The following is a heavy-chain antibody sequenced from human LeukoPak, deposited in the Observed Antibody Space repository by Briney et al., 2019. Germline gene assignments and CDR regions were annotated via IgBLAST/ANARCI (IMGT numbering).Heavy chain of an antibody. CDR1: GYTFTSYG. J-gene: IGHJ4*02. CDR3: ARGADTGSYGSLVYFDY. D-gene: IGHD3-16*01. V-gene: IGHV1-18*01. Sequence: ASVKVSCKASGYTFTSYGISWVRQAPGQGLEWMGLISAYSGNTNVAQKLQGRVTMTTDTSTSTAYMELRSLRSDDTAVYFCARGADTGSYGSLVYFDYWGQGTLVTVSS. CDR2: ISAYSGNT.